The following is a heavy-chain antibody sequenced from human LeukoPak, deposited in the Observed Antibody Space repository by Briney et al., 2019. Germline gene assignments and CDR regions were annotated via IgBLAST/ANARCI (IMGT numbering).Heavy chain of an antibody. CDR1: GITFSSYA. V-gene: IGHV3-23*01. D-gene: IGHD1-1*01. CDR2: VSGSGGST. J-gene: IGHJ4*02. CDR3: AKVLGDDGGYYFDY. Sequence: PGGSLRLSCAASGITFSSYAMSWVRQAPGKGLEWVSGVSGSGGSTYYADSVKGRFTISRDNSKNTLYLQMNSLRAEDTAVYYCAKVLGDDGGYYFDYWGQGTLVTVSS.